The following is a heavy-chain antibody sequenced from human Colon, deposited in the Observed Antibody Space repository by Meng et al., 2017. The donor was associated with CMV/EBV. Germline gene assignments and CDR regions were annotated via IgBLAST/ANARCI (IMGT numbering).Heavy chain of an antibody. CDR2: IYSGGST. CDR3: ARESPRYDFWSGYYTTGGGMDV. J-gene: IGHJ6*02. CDR1: GFTFSSYE. Sequence: GGSLRLSCAASGFTFSSYEMNWVRQAPGKGLEWVSVIYSGGSTYYADSVKGRFTISRDNSKNTLYLQMNSLRAEDTAVYYCARESPRYDFWSGYYTTGGGMDVWGQGTTVTVSS. V-gene: IGHV3-66*02. D-gene: IGHD3-3*01.